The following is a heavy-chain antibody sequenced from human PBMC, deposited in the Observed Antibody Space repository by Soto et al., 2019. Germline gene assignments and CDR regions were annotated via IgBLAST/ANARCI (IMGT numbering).Heavy chain of an antibody. CDR3: ARIIVVVPAARLYYYYGMDV. J-gene: IGHJ6*02. CDR1: GFPFSSYG. D-gene: IGHD2-2*01. V-gene: IGHV3-30*03. CDR2: ISYDGSEK. Sequence: GGSLSLSCAASGFPFSSYGMHWVRQAPGKGLEWVAVISYDGSEKYYVDSVKGRFTISRDNAKNSLYLQMNSLRAEDTAVYYCARIIVVVPAARLYYYYGMDVWGQGTTVTVS.